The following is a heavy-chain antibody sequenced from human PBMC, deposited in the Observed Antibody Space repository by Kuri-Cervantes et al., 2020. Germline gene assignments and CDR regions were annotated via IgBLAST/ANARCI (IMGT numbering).Heavy chain of an antibody. Sequence: SETLPLTCTVSGGSISSGGYYWSWIRQHPGKGLEWIGYIYYSGSTYYNPSLKSRVTISVDTSKNQFSLKLSSVTAADTAVYYCARVGREYEVWGSYRYSFDAFDIWGQGTMVTVSS. CDR2: IYYSGST. D-gene: IGHD3-16*02. J-gene: IGHJ3*02. CDR1: GGSISSGGYY. CDR3: ARVGREYEVWGSYRYSFDAFDI. V-gene: IGHV4-31*03.